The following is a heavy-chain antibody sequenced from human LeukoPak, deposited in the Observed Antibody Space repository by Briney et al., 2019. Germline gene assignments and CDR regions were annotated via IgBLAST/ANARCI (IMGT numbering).Heavy chain of an antibody. V-gene: IGHV4-59*01. J-gene: IGHJ4*02. CDR1: GGSISSYY. D-gene: IGHD2-21*02. Sequence: SETLSLTCTVSGGSISSYYWSWIRQPPGKGLEWIGYIYYSGSTNYNPSLKSRVTISVDTPKNQFSLKLSSVTAADTAVYYCAREGPYCGGDCLDYWGQGTLVTVSS. CDR3: AREGPYCGGDCLDY. CDR2: IYYSGST.